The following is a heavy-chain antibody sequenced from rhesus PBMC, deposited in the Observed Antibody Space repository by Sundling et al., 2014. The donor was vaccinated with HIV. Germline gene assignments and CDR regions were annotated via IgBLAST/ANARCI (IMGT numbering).Heavy chain of an antibody. D-gene: IGHD4-23*01. J-gene: IGHJ4*01. CDR3: TKHESGF. Sequence: EVRLVESGGGLVQPGGSLRLSCAASGFTFSYYYMHWVRQAQGKGLEWVGLIRNKANNYTTEYAAAVKGRFTISRDDSKNTLYLQMSSLKTEDTAVYYCTKHESGFWGQGVLVTVSS. CDR2: IRNKANNYTT. CDR1: GFTFSYYY. V-gene: IGHV3-13*01.